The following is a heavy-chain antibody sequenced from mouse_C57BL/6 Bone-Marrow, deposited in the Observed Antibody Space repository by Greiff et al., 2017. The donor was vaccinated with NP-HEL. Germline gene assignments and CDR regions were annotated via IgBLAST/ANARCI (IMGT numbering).Heavy chain of an antibody. CDR2: IFPGSGST. J-gene: IGHJ2*01. D-gene: IGHD2-1*01. V-gene: IGHV1-75*01. Sequence: QVQLKESGPELVKPGASVKISCKASGYTFTDYYINWVKQRPGQGLEWIGWIFPGSGSTYYNEKFKGKATLTVDKSSSTAYMLLSSLTSEDSAVYFCARIAWGNYKNYFDYWGQGTTLTVSS. CDR3: ARIAWGNYKNYFDY. CDR1: GYTFTDYY.